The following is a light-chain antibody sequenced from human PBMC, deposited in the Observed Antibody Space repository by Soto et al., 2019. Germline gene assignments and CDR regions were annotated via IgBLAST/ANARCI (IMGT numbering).Light chain of an antibody. CDR2: GAS. CDR1: QSVSSN. CDR3: QQYNTWPT. J-gene: IGKJ1*01. V-gene: IGKV3-15*01. Sequence: EIVTTQSPATLSVSPGERATLSCRASQSVSSNLAWYQQKPGQAPRLLIYGASTRATGIPARFSGSGSGTEFTLTISSLQSEDFAVYYCQQYNTWPTFGQGTKV.